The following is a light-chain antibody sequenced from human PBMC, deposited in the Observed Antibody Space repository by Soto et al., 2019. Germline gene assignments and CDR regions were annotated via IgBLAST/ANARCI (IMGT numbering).Light chain of an antibody. CDR3: AAWDDSLSGFYV. J-gene: IGLJ1*01. CDR1: SSNIGSNT. V-gene: IGLV1-44*01. CDR2: SNN. Sequence: QSVLTQPHSASGTPGQRVTISCSGSSSNIGSNTVNWYQQLPGTAPKLLIYSNNQRPSGVPDRFSGSKSGTSASLAISGLQSEDEADYYCAAWDDSLSGFYVFGTGTKVTVL.